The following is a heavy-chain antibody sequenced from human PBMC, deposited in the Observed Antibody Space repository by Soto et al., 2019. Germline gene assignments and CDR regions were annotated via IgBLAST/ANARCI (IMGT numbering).Heavy chain of an antibody. CDR3: ARDNVAYGAYGELDI. CDR2: INPNSGGT. J-gene: IGHJ3*02. V-gene: IGHV1-2*04. Sequence: GASVKVSCKASGYTFTGYYMHWVRQAPGQGLEWMGWINPNSGGTNYAQKFQGWVTMTRDTSISTAYMELSRLRSDDTAVYYCARDNVAYGAYGELDIWSQGTMVTVSS. CDR1: GYTFTGYY. D-gene: IGHD4-17*01.